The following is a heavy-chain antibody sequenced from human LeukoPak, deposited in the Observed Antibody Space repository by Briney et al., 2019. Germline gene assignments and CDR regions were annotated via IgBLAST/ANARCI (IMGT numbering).Heavy chain of an antibody. CDR2: ISSSGSTI. CDR3: ARVNRGYDFWSGYYPDWFDP. Sequence: PGGSLRLSCPASGFIFSDYYMSWIRQAPGKGLEWVSYISSSGSTIYYADSVKGRFTISRDNAKNSLYLQMNSLRAEDTAVYYCARVNRGYDFWSGYYPDWFDPWGQGTLVTVSS. D-gene: IGHD3-3*01. CDR1: GFIFSDYY. J-gene: IGHJ5*02. V-gene: IGHV3-11*04.